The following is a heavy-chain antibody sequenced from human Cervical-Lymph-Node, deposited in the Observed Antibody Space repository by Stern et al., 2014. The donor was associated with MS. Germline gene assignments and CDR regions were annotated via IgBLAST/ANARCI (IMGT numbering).Heavy chain of an antibody. V-gene: IGHV1-69*01. CDR1: GGTFSSQA. CDR3: ARDEIGQTTTHYYYYGMDV. D-gene: IGHD1-1*01. CDR2: IIPVCGAA. Sequence: VQLVESGAEVKKPGSSVKVSCKASGGTFSSQAISWVRQAPGQGLEWLGGIIPVCGAAHYAQKFQGRVTITADESTSTAYMELRSLRSEDTAVYYCARDEIGQTTTHYYYYGMDVWGQGTTVTVSS. J-gene: IGHJ6*02.